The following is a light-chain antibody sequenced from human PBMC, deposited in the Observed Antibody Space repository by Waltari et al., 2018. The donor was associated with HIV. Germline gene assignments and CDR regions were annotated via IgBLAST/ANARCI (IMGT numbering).Light chain of an antibody. Sequence: QSALTQPASVSGSPGQSIAISCTGPSSDVGAYTFVSWYQQPPGKFPKVIISEVSNRPSGVSDRFSGSKSGNTASLTISGLQAEDEAVYYCISFTTSTTWVFGGGTKLTVL. CDR2: EVS. CDR3: ISFTTSTTWV. J-gene: IGLJ3*02. V-gene: IGLV2-14*01. CDR1: SSDVGAYTF.